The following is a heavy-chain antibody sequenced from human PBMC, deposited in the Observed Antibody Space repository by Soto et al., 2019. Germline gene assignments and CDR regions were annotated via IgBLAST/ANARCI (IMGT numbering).Heavy chain of an antibody. CDR1: GGTFSSYT. D-gene: IGHD6-6*01. CDR3: ASSIAARRAYFDY. Sequence: SVKVSCKASGGTFSSYTISWVRQAPGQGLEWMGRIIPILGIANYAQKFQGRVTITADKSTSTAYMELSSLRSEDTAVYYCASSIAARRAYFDYWGQGTLVTVSS. V-gene: IGHV1-69*02. CDR2: IIPILGIA. J-gene: IGHJ4*02.